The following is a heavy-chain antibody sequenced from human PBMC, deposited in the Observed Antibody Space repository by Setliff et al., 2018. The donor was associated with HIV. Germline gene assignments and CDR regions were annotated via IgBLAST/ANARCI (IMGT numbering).Heavy chain of an antibody. CDR3: ASPYSGSYYPPEHLPHYGMDV. V-gene: IGHV3-21*01. CDR1: GFTFRNYK. J-gene: IGHJ6*02. CDR2: ISIGSGGAI. D-gene: IGHD1-26*01. Sequence: PGGSLRLSCAASGFTFRNYKFNWVRQAPGRGLEWVSSISIGSGGAIDYADSVQGRFTISRDNSKNSLYLQMDGLRVEDTGVYYCASPYSGSYYPPEHLPHYGMDVWGQGTTVTVSS.